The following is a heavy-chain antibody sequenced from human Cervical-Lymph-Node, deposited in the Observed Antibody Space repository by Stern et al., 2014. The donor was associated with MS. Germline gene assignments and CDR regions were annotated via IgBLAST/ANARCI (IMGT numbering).Heavy chain of an antibody. CDR1: GDSVSTNY. CDR3: ARDGYGSGTYGWFDP. D-gene: IGHD3-10*01. CDR2: ILYSGST. J-gene: IGHJ5*02. V-gene: IGHV4-59*02. Sequence: QLQLQESGPGLVKPSETLSLTCNVSGDSVSTNYCSWIRQPPGKGLEWIGHILYSGSTDYNPSLKSRVTISVDTSKNQFSLKLTSVTAEDTAVYYCARDGYGSGTYGWFDPWGQGTLVTVSS.